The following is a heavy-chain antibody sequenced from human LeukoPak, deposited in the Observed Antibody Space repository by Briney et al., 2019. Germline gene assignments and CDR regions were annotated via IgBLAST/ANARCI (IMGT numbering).Heavy chain of an antibody. D-gene: IGHD3-16*02. J-gene: IGHJ5*02. CDR1: GYTFTGYY. Sequence: ASLKVSCKASGYTFTGYYMHWVRQAPGQGLEWMGLINPSGSSTLYAQKFQGRVTMTRDMSTTTDYMELSSLRSEDTAVYYCARDNSVGDIAWWFDPWGQGTLVTVSS. CDR3: ARDNSVGDIAWWFDP. CDR2: INPSGSST. V-gene: IGHV1-46*01.